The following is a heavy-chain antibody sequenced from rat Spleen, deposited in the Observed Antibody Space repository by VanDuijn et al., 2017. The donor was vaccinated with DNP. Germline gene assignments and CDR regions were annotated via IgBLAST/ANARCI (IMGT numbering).Heavy chain of an antibody. J-gene: IGHJ2*01. CDR3: AREGSGFDY. V-gene: IGHV5S23*01. D-gene: IGHD1-11*01. Sequence: AASGFTFSNYDMAWVRQAPTKGLEWVASISPSGGSTYYRDSVKGRFTVSRDNAKSSLYLQMDSLRSEDTATYYCAREGSGFDYWGQGVMVTVSS. CDR2: ISPSGGST. CDR1: GFTFSNYD.